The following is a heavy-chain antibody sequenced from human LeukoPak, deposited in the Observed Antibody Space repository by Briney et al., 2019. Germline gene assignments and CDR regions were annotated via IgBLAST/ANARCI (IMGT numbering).Heavy chain of an antibody. CDR1: GGSISSSSYY. V-gene: IGHV4-39*07. D-gene: IGHD3-9*01. CDR2: IYYSGST. J-gene: IGHJ4*02. CDR3: ARIGDWDILTGQNFDY. Sequence: SETLSLTCTVSGGSISSSSYYWGWIRQPPGKGLEWIGSIYYSGSTYYNPSLKSRVTISVDTSKNQFSLKLSSVTAADTAVYYCARIGDWDILTGQNFDYWGQGTLVTVSS.